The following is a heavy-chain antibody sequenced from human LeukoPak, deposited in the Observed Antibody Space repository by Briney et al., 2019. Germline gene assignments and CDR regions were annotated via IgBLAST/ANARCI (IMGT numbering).Heavy chain of an antibody. D-gene: IGHD3-22*01. CDR1: GFTFSSYA. J-gene: IGHJ4*02. CDR2: ISGSGGST. Sequence: PGGSLRLSCVASGFTFSSYAMSWVRQAPGKGLERVSAISGSGGSTYYADSVKGRFTISRDSSKNTLYLQMNSLRAEDTAVYYCAKDAFRYYDSSGFDYWGQGTLVTVSS. V-gene: IGHV3-23*01. CDR3: AKDAFRYYDSSGFDY.